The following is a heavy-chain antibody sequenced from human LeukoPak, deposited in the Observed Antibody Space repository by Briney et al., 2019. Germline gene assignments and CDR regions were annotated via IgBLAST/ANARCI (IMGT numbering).Heavy chain of an antibody. V-gene: IGHV3-74*01. CDR1: GFTFNNYW. J-gene: IGHJ3*01. CDR2: IRFDGGDT. CDR3: AKEIDGFDV. Sequence: GGSLRLSCAASGFTFNNYWMHWVRQAPGMGLVWVSSIRFDGGDTAYADSTKGRFTISRDNAKNTMFLQMNNLRAEDTAVYYCAKEIDGFDVWGQGTLVTVSS.